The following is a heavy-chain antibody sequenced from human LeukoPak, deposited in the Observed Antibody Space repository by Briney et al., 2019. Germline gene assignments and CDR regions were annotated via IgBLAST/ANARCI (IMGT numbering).Heavy chain of an antibody. CDR2: IYYSGST. J-gene: IGHJ4*02. CDR1: GGSISSYY. D-gene: IGHD3-10*01. Sequence: SETLSLTCTVSGGSISSYYWNWIRQPPGKGLEWIGYIYYSGSTNYNPSLKSRVTISVDTSKNQFSLKLSSVTAADTAVYYCASRSPLTMVRGGISYWGQGTLVTVSS. CDR3: ASRSPLTMVRGGISY. V-gene: IGHV4-59*12.